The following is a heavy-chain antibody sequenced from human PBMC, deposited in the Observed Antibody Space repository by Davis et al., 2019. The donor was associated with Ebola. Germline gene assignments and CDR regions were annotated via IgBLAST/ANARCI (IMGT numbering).Heavy chain of an antibody. V-gene: IGHV3-30*04. J-gene: IGHJ5*02. D-gene: IGHD2-15*01. CDR2: ISYDGSNK. CDR3: ARGNRYCSGDTCANWLDP. Sequence: GESLKISCAASGFTFSSYAMPWVRQAPGKGLEWVAVISYDGSNKYYADSVKGRFTISRDNSKNTLYVQMNSLRAEDTAVYYCARGNRYCSGDTCANWLDPWGQGTLVTVSS. CDR1: GFTFSSYA.